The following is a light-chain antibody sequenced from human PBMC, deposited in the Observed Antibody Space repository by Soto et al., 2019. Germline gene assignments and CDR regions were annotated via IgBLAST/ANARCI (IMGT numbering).Light chain of an antibody. Sequence: LAQPASVSGSPEQSVTISCTGTSSDVGTYNLVSWYQQHPGKAPKLIIYEVAERPSGVSNRFSGSKFGNTASLTSSGLLPEDEADYYCCSYGGSSALPYVFGTGTKVTVL. CDR1: SSDVGTYNL. J-gene: IGLJ1*01. CDR3: CSYGGSSALPYV. CDR2: EVA. V-gene: IGLV2-23*02.